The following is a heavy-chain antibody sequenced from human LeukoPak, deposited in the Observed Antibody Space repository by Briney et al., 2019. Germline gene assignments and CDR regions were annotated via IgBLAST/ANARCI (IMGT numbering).Heavy chain of an antibody. D-gene: IGHD6-19*01. CDR2: IYISGNT. J-gene: IGHJ3*02. Sequence: PSQTLSLTCTVSGGSISSGYSWTWIRQPAGKGLEWIGRIYISGNTDQNPSLKSRVTVSMDTSKSQFSLEMSSVTAADTAVYYCTRGWSSAGAFDIWGQGKMDTVSS. V-gene: IGHV4-61*02. CDR1: GGSISSGYS. CDR3: TRGWSSAGAFDI.